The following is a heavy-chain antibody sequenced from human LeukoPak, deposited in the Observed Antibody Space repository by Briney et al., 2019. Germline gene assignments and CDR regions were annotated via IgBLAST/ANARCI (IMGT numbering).Heavy chain of an antibody. V-gene: IGHV5-51*01. D-gene: IGHD1-26*01. J-gene: IGHJ4*02. CDR3: ARRISGYYVDY. Sequence: GESLKISCKGSGYTFTNYWIGWVRQMPGKGLEWMGIIWPSDSDTRYSPSFQGQVTISADKSISTAYLQWSSLKASDTAIYFCARRISGYYVDYWGQGTLVSVSS. CDR2: IWPSDSDT. CDR1: GYTFTNYW.